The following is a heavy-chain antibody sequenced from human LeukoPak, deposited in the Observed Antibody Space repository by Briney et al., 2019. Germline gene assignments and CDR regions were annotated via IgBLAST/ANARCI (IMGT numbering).Heavy chain of an antibody. V-gene: IGHV4-4*07. J-gene: IGHJ5*02. CDR3: AKGAGPPWFDP. CDR2: MSSSGIS. Sequence: PSETLSLTCTVSGGSISNYWSWIRQPAGKGLEWIGRMSSSGISTYSPSLKSRVTISIDTSRNQFSMNLNSVTAADTAVYYCAKGAGPPWFDPWGQGTLVTVSS. D-gene: IGHD6-19*01. CDR1: GGSISNY.